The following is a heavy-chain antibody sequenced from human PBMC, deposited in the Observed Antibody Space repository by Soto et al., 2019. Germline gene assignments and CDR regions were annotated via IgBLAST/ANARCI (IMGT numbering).Heavy chain of an antibody. D-gene: IGHD3-22*01. J-gene: IGHJ4*02. CDR2: ISGSGGST. Sequence: GGSLRLSCAASGFTFSSYAMSWVRQAPWKGLEWVSAISGSGGSTYYADSVKGRFTISRDNSKNTLYLQMNSLRAEDTAVYYCAREGGYSTYFDYWGKGTLVTVSS. CDR1: GFTFSSYA. V-gene: IGHV3-23*01. CDR3: AREGGYSTYFDY.